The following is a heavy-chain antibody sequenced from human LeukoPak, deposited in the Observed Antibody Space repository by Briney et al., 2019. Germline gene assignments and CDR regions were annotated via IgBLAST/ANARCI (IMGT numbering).Heavy chain of an antibody. CDR3: ARRHSSSWSGDAFDI. V-gene: IGHV5-51*01. CDR2: IYPGDSDT. D-gene: IGHD6-13*01. CDR1: GYFFASYW. Sequence: GESLKISCEGPGYFFASYWIGWVRQMPGKGLEWMGIIYPGDSDTTYSPSFQGQVTISVDTYISTAYLQWSSLKASDTAIYYCARRHSSSWSGDAFDIWGQGTMVTVSS. J-gene: IGHJ3*02.